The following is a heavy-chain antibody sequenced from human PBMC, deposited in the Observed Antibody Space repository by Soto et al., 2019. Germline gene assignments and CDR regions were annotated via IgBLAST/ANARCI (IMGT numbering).Heavy chain of an antibody. Sequence: QVQLQGSGPGLVKPSGTLSLTCVVSGDSISSTNWWSWVRQPPGKGLEWIGEIYHSGSTNYDPSPKSRVXXSXDXXKNQFSLKLSSVTAADTAVYYCARALSGGSCPIDYWGQGTLVTVSS. J-gene: IGHJ4*02. CDR1: GDSISSTNW. V-gene: IGHV4-4*02. CDR3: ARALSGGSCPIDY. D-gene: IGHD2-15*01. CDR2: IYHSGST.